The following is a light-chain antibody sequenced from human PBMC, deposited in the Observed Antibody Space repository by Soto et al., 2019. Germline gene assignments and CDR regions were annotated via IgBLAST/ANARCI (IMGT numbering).Light chain of an antibody. CDR2: GAS. CDR1: QSVSRNY. J-gene: IGKJ1*01. CDR3: QQYGSSPTT. V-gene: IGKV3-20*01. Sequence: EIVLTQSPVTLAFSPGERATLSCRASQSVSRNYLVWYQQKSGQAPRLLIYGASGRATGIPDRFSGSGSGTDFTLTISRLEPEDFAVYYCQQYGSSPTTFGHGTKVDIK.